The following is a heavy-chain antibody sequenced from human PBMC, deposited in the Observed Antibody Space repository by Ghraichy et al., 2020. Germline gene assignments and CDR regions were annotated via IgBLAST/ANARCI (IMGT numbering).Heavy chain of an antibody. CDR2: IYYGGSP. CDR1: GGSISSYY. D-gene: IGHD6-13*01. CDR3: AREKEGRIAAPRPPYYYYYMAG. V-gene: IGHV4-59*01. J-gene: IGHJ6*03. Sequence: SETLSLTCTVSGGSISSYYWSWIRQPPGKGLEWIGYIYYGGSPNYNPSLKSRVPISVDTSKNQFSLKLSSVTAADTAVYYCAREKEGRIAAPRPPYYYYYMAGGGTGTTVTVSS.